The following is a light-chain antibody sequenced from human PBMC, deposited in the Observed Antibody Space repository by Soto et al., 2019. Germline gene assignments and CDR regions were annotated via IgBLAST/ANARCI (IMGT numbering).Light chain of an antibody. CDR2: GAS. Sequence: EIVLPQSPGTLPLSPGESAPLSCRARPDVASSLAWYQQNPGQGPRLPIYGASNRATGIPDRCSGSGAGTDVTLTISRLEHEEFAVYYCQQYTGLPRTVGQGTKVDIK. J-gene: IGKJ1*01. CDR3: QQYTGLPRT. CDR1: PDVASS. V-gene: IGKV3-20*01.